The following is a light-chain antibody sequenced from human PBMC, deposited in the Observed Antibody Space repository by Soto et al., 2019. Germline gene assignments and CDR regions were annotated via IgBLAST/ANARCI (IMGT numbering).Light chain of an antibody. J-gene: IGKJ1*01. CDR2: ATS. CDR3: QQSYIAPWT. CDR1: QSISTY. Sequence: DIQMTQSPSSLSASVGDRVTITCRASQSISTYLIWYQQKPGKAPKLLIYATSSLQSGVPSRFSGSGSGTDFTLTISSLQPEDFATYYCQQSYIAPWTFGQGTKVDIK. V-gene: IGKV1-39*01.